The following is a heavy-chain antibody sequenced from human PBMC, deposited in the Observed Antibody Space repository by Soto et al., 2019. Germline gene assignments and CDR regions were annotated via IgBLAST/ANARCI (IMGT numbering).Heavy chain of an antibody. J-gene: IGHJ4*02. D-gene: IGHD6-13*01. CDR2: IIPILGIA. CDR1: GGTFSSYT. CDR3: AREGIAAAGIAFDY. Sequence: QVQLVQSGAEVKKPGSSVKVSCKASGGTFSSYTISWVRQAPGQGLEWMGRIIPILGIANYAQKFQGRVTITADKSTGTAYMELSSLRSEDTAVYYCAREGIAAAGIAFDYWGQGTLVTVSS. V-gene: IGHV1-69*08.